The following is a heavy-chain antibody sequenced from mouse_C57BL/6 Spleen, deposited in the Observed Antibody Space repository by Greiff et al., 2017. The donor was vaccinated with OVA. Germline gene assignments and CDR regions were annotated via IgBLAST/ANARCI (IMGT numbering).Heavy chain of an antibody. J-gene: IGHJ4*01. CDR2: INPNYGTT. CDR1: GYSFTDYN. CDR3: ARSRSIYYYAMDY. D-gene: IGHD1-3*01. V-gene: IGHV1-39*01. Sequence: EVQLQQSGPELVKPGASVKISCKASGYSFTDYNMNWVKPSHGKSLEWLGVINPNYGTTNYNQKFKGKATLTVDKSSSTAYMQLNSLTSEDSAVYYCARSRSIYYYAMDYWGQGTSVTVSS.